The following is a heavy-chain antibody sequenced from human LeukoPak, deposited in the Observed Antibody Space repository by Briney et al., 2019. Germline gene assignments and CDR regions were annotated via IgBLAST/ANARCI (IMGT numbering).Heavy chain of an antibody. Sequence: GWALRLSFASSGFRLNKYEMHEVRQAAGRGVEGVSYIDAGATSTNYAESVWGRVTLSRDNAQDSVHLQMNSLRDEDTAVYYCVRGRLLRSTKYFDYWGQGALVTVSS. J-gene: IGHJ4*02. CDR2: IDAGATST. D-gene: IGHD2-21*02. CDR1: GFRLNKYE. V-gene: IGHV3-48*03. CDR3: VRGRLLRSTKYFDY.